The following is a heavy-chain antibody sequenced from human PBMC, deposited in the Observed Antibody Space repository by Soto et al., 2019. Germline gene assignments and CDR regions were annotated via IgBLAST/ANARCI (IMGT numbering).Heavy chain of an antibody. Sequence: PSETLSLTCAVYGGSFSGYYWSWIRQPPGKGLEWIGEINHSGSTNYNPSLKSRVTISVDTSKNQFSLKLSSVTAADTAVYYCARRRYSRIRYMDVWGKGTTVTVSS. V-gene: IGHV4-34*01. J-gene: IGHJ6*03. D-gene: IGHD1-1*01. CDR1: GGSFSGYY. CDR3: ARRRYSRIRYMDV. CDR2: INHSGST.